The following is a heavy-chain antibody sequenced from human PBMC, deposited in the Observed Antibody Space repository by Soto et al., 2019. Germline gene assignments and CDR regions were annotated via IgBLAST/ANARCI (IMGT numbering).Heavy chain of an antibody. V-gene: IGHV3-21*01. CDR1: GFIFTSYS. Sequence: EVQLVDSGGGLVKPGGSLRLSCAASGFIFTSYSMNWVRQAPGKGLEWVSSISSSSSYIYYADSVKGRFTISRDNAKNSLYLQMSILIAEDTAVYYCARESGSSSDYYGMDVWGQGTTVTVSS. CDR3: ARESGSSSDYYGMDV. J-gene: IGHJ6*02. D-gene: IGHD6-13*01. CDR2: ISSSSSYI.